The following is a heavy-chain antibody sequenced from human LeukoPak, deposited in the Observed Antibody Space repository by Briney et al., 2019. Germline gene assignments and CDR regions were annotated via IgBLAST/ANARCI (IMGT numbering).Heavy chain of an antibody. CDR3: ATPDAAYCGGDCYSSFGY. V-gene: IGHV1-24*01. Sequence: ASVKVSCKVSGYTLTDLSMHWVRQAPGKGLEWMGGFDPEDGETIYAQKFQGRVTMTEDTSTDTAYMELSSLRSEETAVYYCATPDAAYCGGDCYSSFGYWGQGTLVTVSS. J-gene: IGHJ4*02. D-gene: IGHD2-21*02. CDR2: FDPEDGET. CDR1: GYTLTDLS.